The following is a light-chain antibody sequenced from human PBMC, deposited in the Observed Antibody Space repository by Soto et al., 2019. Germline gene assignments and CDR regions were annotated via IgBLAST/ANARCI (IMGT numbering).Light chain of an antibody. CDR2: AAS. CDR1: RFLNNTY. V-gene: IGKV3-20*01. Sequence: EIVLTQSPATLSLSPRERATLSCSASRFLNNTYAVWYQQKPGQAPSLLIYAASRKATGIPDRFSGSGSATEYTLTISRLEPEDSAVYYCQQQGTLGQGTKLEIK. CDR3: QQQGT. J-gene: IGKJ2*01.